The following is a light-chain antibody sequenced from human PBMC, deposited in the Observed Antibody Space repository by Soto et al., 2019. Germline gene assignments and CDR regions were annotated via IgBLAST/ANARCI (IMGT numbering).Light chain of an antibody. CDR3: NSYTRSYNLV. Sequence: QSALTQPASVSGSPGQSITISCSGTSNDVGGYDYVSWYQQHPGKAPKLVIYEVSNRPSWVSNRFSGSKSGNTASLTISGLQPEDEADYYCNSYTRSYNLVFGGGTKLTVL. CDR2: EVS. CDR1: SNDVGGYDY. V-gene: IGLV2-14*01. J-gene: IGLJ2*01.